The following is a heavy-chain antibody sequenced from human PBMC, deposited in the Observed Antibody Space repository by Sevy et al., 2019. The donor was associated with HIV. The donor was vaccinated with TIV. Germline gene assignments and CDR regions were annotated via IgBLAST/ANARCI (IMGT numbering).Heavy chain of an antibody. D-gene: IGHD1-26*01. CDR3: ERWQLLPDDAFDI. Sequence: SETLSLTCTVSGASISSSSYYWGWIRQPPGKGLVWIASLYYIGRNYYNPSLESRVTISGDTSKNQLSLKLSSVTAADTAVYYCERWQLLPDDAFDIWGQGTRVTVSS. V-gene: IGHV4-39*01. J-gene: IGHJ3*02. CDR1: GASISSSSYY. CDR2: LYYIGRN.